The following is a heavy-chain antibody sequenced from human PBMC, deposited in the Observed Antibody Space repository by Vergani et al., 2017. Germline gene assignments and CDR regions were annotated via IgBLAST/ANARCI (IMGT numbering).Heavy chain of an antibody. J-gene: IGHJ6*03. CDR1: GYTFTSYA. D-gene: IGHD3-3*01. Sequence: QVQLVQSGSELKKPGASVKVSCKASGYTFTSYAMNWVRQAPGQGLEWMGWINTNTGNPTYAQGFTGRFVFSLDTSVSTAYLQISSLKAEDTAVYYCARIPWDDFWSGYYYYYYYYMDVWGKGTTVTVSS. CDR3: ARIPWDDFWSGYYYYYYYYMDV. CDR2: INTNTGNP. V-gene: IGHV7-4-1*02.